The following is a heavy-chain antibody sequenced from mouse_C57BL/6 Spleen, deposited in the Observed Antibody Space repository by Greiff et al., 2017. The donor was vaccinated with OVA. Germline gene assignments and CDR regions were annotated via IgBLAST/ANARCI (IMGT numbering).Heavy chain of an antibody. CDR2: IDPEDGDT. CDR3: ARPLLLYAMDY. CDR1: GFTINDYY. Sequence: VQLKQSGAELVKPGASVKLSCTASGFTINDYYMHWVKQRTEQGLEWIGRIDPEDGDTKYAPKFQGKATITADTSSNTAYLQLSSLTSEDTAVYYCARPLLLYAMDYWGQGTSVTVSS. V-gene: IGHV14-2*01. D-gene: IGHD1-1*01. J-gene: IGHJ4*01.